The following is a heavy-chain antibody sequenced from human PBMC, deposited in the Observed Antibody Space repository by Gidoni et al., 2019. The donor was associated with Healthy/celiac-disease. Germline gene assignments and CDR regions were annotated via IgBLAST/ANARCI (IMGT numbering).Heavy chain of an antibody. CDR1: GFTVSGHY. J-gene: IGHJ6*02. CDR3: ASRKKGSEYYYYYGMDV. CDR2: IYSGGST. Sequence: EVQLVESGGGLVQPGGSLRLSCAASGFTVSGHYRGWVRQAPGKGLEWVSVIYSGGSTYSADSVKGRFTISRDNSKNTLYLQMNSLRAEDTAVYYCASRKKGSEYYYYYGMDVWGQGTTVTVSS. V-gene: IGHV3-66*02.